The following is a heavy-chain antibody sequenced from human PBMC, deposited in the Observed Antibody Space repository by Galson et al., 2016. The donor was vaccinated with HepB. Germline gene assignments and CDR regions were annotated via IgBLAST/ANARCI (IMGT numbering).Heavy chain of an antibody. CDR2: ISGSSGTL. V-gene: IGHV3-48*01. Sequence: SLRLSCATSGFTFSSYGMNWVRQAPGKGLEWVSYISGSSGTLSYSDSVKGRFTISRDNDKGSPYLQMKSLRADDTAVYYCARDTQGTRIYFFHYYGMDVWGKGTTVTVSS. D-gene: IGHD1-26*01. J-gene: IGHJ6*04. CDR1: GFTFSSYG. CDR3: ARDTQGTRIYFFHYYGMDV.